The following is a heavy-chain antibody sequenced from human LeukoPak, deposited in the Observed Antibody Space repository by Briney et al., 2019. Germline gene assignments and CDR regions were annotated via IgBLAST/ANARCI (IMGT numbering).Heavy chain of an antibody. CDR1: GGSISSGDYY. CDR3: ARVLYSEDAFDI. Sequence: SETLSLTCTVSGGSISSGDYYWSWIRQPPGKGLEWIGYIYYSGSTNYNPSLKSRVTISVDTSKNQFSLKLSSVTAADTAVYYCARVLYSEDAFDIWGQGTMVTVSS. CDR2: IYYSGST. D-gene: IGHD5-12*01. J-gene: IGHJ3*02. V-gene: IGHV4-61*08.